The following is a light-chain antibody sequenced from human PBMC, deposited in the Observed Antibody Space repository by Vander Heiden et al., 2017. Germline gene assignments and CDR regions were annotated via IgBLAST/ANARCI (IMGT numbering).Light chain of an antibody. CDR1: QSLLYSNGNDH. J-gene: IGKJ2*01. CDR2: LGS. Sequence: LVLPQSPLSLHVTPGAPASISCRSSQSLLYSNGNDHLDWYLQKPGQSPQLLIYLGSNRASGVPDRFSGTGSGTDFTLKISRVEAEDVGVYYCMQALQTPYTFGQGTKLEIK. V-gene: IGKV2-28*01. CDR3: MQALQTPYT.